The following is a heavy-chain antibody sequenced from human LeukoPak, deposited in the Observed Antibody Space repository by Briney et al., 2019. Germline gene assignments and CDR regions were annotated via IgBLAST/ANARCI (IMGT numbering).Heavy chain of an antibody. V-gene: IGHV3-23*01. CDR2: ISDSGSST. J-gene: IGHJ4*02. Sequence: GGSLRLSCAASGFTFSSYAMIWVRQAPGKGLEWLSLISDSGSSTYYADSVKGRFTISRDNSKNTVYLQMNSLRAEDTAVYYCAKGVSGYGSGRPFDYWGQGTLVTVSS. D-gene: IGHD3-10*01. CDR1: GFTFSSYA. CDR3: AKGVSGYGSGRPFDY.